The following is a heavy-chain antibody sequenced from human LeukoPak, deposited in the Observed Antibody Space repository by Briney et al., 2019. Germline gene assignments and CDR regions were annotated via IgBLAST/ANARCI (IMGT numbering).Heavy chain of an antibody. CDR1: GFTVSSNY. D-gene: IGHD1-14*01. Sequence: GESLKISCAASGFTVSSNYLSWVRQAPGKGLEWVSVIYSGGTTYYAESVKGRFTISRDNSKNMLYLQMNSLGAEDTAVYYCATGYYWGQGTLVTVSS. CDR3: ATGYY. J-gene: IGHJ4*02. CDR2: IYSGGTT. V-gene: IGHV3-66*01.